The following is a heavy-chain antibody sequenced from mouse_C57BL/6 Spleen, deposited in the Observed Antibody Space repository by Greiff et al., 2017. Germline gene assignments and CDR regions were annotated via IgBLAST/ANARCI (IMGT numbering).Heavy chain of an antibody. D-gene: IGHD1-1*01. Sequence: QVQLQQPGAELVRPGTSVKLSCKASGYTFTSYWMHWVKQRPGQGLEWIGVIDPSDSYTNSNQKFKGKATLTVDTSSSTAYMQLSSLTSEDSAVYYCAKEGTVVAGNWYFDVWGTGTTVTVSS. CDR2: IDPSDSYT. V-gene: IGHV1-59*01. J-gene: IGHJ1*03. CDR1: GYTFTSYW. CDR3: AKEGTVVAGNWYFDV.